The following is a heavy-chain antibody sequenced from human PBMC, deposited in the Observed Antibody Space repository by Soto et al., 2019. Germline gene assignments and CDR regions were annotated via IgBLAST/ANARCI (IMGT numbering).Heavy chain of an antibody. V-gene: IGHV3-30-3*01. Sequence: QPGGSLRLSCAASGFTFSSYAMHWVRQAPGKGLEWVAVISYDGSNKYYADSVKGRFTISRDNSKNTLYLQMNSLRAEDTAVYYCARNTYYYDSSGTLVYWGQGTLVTSPQ. J-gene: IGHJ4*02. CDR1: GFTFSSYA. D-gene: IGHD3-22*01. CDR2: ISYDGSNK. CDR3: ARNTYYYDSSGTLVY.